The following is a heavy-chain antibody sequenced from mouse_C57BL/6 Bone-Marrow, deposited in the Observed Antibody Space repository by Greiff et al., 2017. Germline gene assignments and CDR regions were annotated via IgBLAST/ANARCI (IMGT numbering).Heavy chain of an antibody. Sequence: QVQLQQPGAELVKPGASVKVSCKASGYTFTSYWMHWVKQRPGQGLEWIGRIHPSDSDTYYNQTFKGKATLTVDQSSSTAYMQLSSLTSEASAVDYCAIEGKDDCDYWGQGTTLTVSS. V-gene: IGHV1-74*01. D-gene: IGHD2-1*01. CDR2: IHPSDSDT. CDR1: GYTFTSYW. CDR3: AIEGKDDCDY. J-gene: IGHJ2*01.